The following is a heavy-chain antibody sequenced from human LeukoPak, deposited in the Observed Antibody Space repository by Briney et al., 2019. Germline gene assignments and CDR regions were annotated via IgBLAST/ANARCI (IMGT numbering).Heavy chain of an antibody. V-gene: IGHV3-30*02. J-gene: IGHJ2*01. D-gene: IGHD5-18*01. CDR3: AKDAQGYSYGYVSYFDL. CDR1: GFTFTSYG. Sequence: GGSLRLSCAASGFTFTSYGMHWVRQAPGKGLEWVAFIRFDGSNKYYADSVKGRFTISRDNSKNTLYLQMISLRTEDTAVYYCAKDAQGYSYGYVSYFDLWGRGTLVTVS. CDR2: IRFDGSNK.